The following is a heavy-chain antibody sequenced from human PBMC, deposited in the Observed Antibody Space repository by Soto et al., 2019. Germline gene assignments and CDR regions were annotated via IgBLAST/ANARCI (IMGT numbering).Heavy chain of an antibody. Sequence: QLQLQESGPGLVKPSQTLSLTCTVSGGSISSGDSYWSWIRQPPGKGLEWIGYIYHSGSTFYNPSLKSRLSMSVDTSNSQFSLELTSVTAADTAVYYCARGGGWGTRVFDIWGQGTLVTVSS. CDR2: IYHSGST. J-gene: IGHJ3*02. V-gene: IGHV4-30-4*01. CDR1: GGSISSGDSY. D-gene: IGHD3-16*01. CDR3: ARGGGWGTRVFDI.